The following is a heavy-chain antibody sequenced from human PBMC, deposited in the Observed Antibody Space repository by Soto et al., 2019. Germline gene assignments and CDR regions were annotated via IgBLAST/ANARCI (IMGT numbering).Heavy chain of an antibody. J-gene: IGHJ6*02. CDR3: ARGSDYYYDSSGYYGDYYYYGMDV. Sequence: SETLSLTCAVYGGSFSGYYWSWIRQPPGKGLEWIGEINHSGSTNYNPSLKSRVTISVDTSKNQFSLKLSSVTAADTAVYYCARGSDYYYDSSGYYGDYYYYGMDVWGQGTTVTVSS. V-gene: IGHV4-34*01. CDR2: INHSGST. CDR1: GGSFSGYY. D-gene: IGHD3-22*01.